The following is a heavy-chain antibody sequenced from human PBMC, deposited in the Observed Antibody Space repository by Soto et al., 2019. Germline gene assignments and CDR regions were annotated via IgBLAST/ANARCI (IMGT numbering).Heavy chain of an antibody. V-gene: IGHV3-23*01. CDR2: ISGSGGST. D-gene: IGHD4-17*01. CDR1: GFTFSSYA. CDR3: AKHGDKTYYYYYYGMDV. Sequence: EVQLLESGGGLVQPGGSLRLSCAASGFTFSSYAMSWVRQAPGKGLEWVSAISGSGGSTYYADSVKGRFTISRDNSKNPLYLQMNSLRAEDTTVYYCAKHGDKTYYYYYYGMDVWGQGTTVTVSS. J-gene: IGHJ6*02.